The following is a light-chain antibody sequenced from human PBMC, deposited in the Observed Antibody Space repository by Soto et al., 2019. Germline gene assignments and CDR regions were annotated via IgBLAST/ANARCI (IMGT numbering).Light chain of an antibody. Sequence: QSALTQPPSASGTPGQRVTISCSGSSSNIGSNTVNWYQQLPGTAPKLLFYSNNQRPSGVPDRFSGSKSGTSASLAISGLQSEDEAAYYCAAWDDSLNGWVFGGGTKLTVL. CDR3: AAWDDSLNGWV. CDR1: SSNIGSNT. J-gene: IGLJ3*02. CDR2: SNN. V-gene: IGLV1-44*01.